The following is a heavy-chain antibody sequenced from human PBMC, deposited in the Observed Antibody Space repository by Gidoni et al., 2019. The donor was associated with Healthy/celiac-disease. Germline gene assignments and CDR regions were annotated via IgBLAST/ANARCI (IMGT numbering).Heavy chain of an antibody. J-gene: IGHJ4*02. CDR2: ISAYNGNT. V-gene: IGHV1-18*01. Sequence: QVQLVHPGAKVKKPGAPVKVSCRVSVYTFTSYGISWVRQAPGQGLEWMGWISAYNGNTNYAQKLQGRVTMTTDTSTSTAYMELRSLRSDDTAVYYCARRTTVTTDDYWGQGTLVTVSS. D-gene: IGHD4-17*01. CDR1: VYTFTSYG. CDR3: ARRTTVTTDDY.